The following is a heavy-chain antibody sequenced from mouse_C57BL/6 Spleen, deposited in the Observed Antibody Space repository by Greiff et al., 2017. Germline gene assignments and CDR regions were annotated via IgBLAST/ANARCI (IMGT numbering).Heavy chain of an antibody. CDR1: GYTFTSYW. D-gene: IGHD2-4*01. CDR2: INPSSGYT. Sequence: QVQLQQPGAELAKPGASVKLSCKASGYTFTSYWMHWIKQRPGQGLEWIGYINPSSGYTKYNQKFKDKATLTADKSSSAAYMQLSSLTSEDSAVYYCAMGDDYYSFDYWGQGTTLTVSS. V-gene: IGHV1-7*01. J-gene: IGHJ2*01. CDR3: AMGDDYYSFDY.